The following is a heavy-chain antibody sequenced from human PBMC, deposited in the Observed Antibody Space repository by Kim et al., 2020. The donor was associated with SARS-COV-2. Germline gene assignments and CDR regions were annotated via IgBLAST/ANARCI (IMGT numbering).Heavy chain of an antibody. Sequence: GGSLRLSCAASGFTFSSYAMSWVRQAPGKGLEWVSAISGSGGSTYYADSVKGRFTISRDNSKNTLYLQMNSLRAEDTAVYYCAKDLLPMIVVVITFDAFDIWGQGTMVTVSS. CDR2: ISGSGGST. CDR1: GFTFSSYA. CDR3: AKDLLPMIVVVITFDAFDI. J-gene: IGHJ3*02. V-gene: IGHV3-23*01. D-gene: IGHD3-22*01.